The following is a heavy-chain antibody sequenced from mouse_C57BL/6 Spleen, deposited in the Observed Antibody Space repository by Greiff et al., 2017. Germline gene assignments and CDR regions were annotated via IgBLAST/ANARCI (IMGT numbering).Heavy chain of an antibody. CDR3: ARGDYYGSSDGYFDV. V-gene: IGHV1-76*01. Sequence: LMESGAELVRPGASVKLSCKASGYTFTDYYINWVKQRPGQGLEWIARIYPGSGSTYYNEKFKGKATLTAEKSSSTAYMQLSSLTSEDSAVYFCARGDYYGSSDGYFDVWGTGTTVTVS. J-gene: IGHJ1*03. CDR2: IYPGSGST. CDR1: GYTFTDYY. D-gene: IGHD1-1*01.